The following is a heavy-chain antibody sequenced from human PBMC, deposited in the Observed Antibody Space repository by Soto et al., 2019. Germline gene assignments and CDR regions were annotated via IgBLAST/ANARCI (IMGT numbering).Heavy chain of an antibody. CDR2: VSHDGRNT. D-gene: IGHD6-19*01. CDR3: AKGGRQWLVTSDFNY. Sequence: VQLVESGGGVVQPGRSLRLSWAASGFTFSDYAMHWVRQAPGKGLEWVAVVSHDGRNTHYADSVKGRFTISRDSSKNTVSLELTSLRAEDTAVYYCAKGGRQWLVTSDFNYWGQGALVTVSS. V-gene: IGHV3-30*18. CDR1: GFTFSDYA. J-gene: IGHJ4*02.